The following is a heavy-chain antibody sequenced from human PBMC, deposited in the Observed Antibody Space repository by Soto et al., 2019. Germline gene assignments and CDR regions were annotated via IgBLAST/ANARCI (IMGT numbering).Heavy chain of an antibody. Sequence: QVQLVQSGAEVKKPGSSVKVSCKASGGTFSSYTISWVRQAPGQGLEWMGRIIPILGIANYAQKFQGRVTITADKSTSTAYMELSSLRSEDTAVYYCASGGGSWNGEDAFDIWGQGTMVTVSS. CDR1: GGTFSSYT. CDR2: IIPILGIA. V-gene: IGHV1-69*02. CDR3: ASGGGSWNGEDAFDI. J-gene: IGHJ3*02. D-gene: IGHD2-15*01.